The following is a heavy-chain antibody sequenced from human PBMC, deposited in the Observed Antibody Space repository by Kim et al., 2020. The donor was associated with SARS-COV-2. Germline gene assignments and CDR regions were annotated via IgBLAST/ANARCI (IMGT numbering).Heavy chain of an antibody. CDR1: GITFSDYY. CDR3: ARVAGGASSWDYFDA. J-gene: IGHJ4*02. Sequence: GGSLRLSCAASGITFSDYYMSWIRQAPGKGLEWISYISSSGSYTKYADSLKGRFTISRDNAENSLYLEMNSLRAEDTAVYYCARVAGGASSWDYFDAWGQGTLVTVSS. CDR2: ISSSGSYT. V-gene: IGHV3-11*05. D-gene: IGHD6-13*01.